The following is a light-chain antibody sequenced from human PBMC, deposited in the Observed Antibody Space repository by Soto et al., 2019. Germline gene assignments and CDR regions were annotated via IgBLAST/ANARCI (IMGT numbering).Light chain of an antibody. Sequence: IVMTQSPANPSVSPGERATLSCRASQSVSRNLAWYQQKHGQAPRLLIYGASTRANGIPARFSGSVSGTECTITISSLKPEDGTVYYCQQSNNWTRTFGQGTKVDIK. CDR3: QQSNNWTRT. J-gene: IGKJ1*01. V-gene: IGKV3-15*01. CDR2: GAS. CDR1: QSVSRN.